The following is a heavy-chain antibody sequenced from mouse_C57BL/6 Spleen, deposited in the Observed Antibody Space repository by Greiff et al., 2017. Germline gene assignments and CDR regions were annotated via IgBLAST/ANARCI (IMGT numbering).Heavy chain of an antibody. V-gene: IGHV1-66*01. CDR3: AQYDYEYYFDY. CDR1: GYSFTSYY. Sequence: QVQLKESGPELVKPGASVKISCKASGYSFTSYYIHWVKQRPGQGLEWIGWIYPGSGNTKYNEKFKGKATLTADTSSSTAYMQLSSLTSEDSAVYYCAQYDYEYYFDYWGQGTTLTVSS. J-gene: IGHJ2*01. CDR2: IYPGSGNT. D-gene: IGHD2-4*01.